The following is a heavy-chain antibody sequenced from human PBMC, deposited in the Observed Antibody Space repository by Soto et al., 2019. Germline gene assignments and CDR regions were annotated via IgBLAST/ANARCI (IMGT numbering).Heavy chain of an antibody. J-gene: IGHJ5*02. V-gene: IGHV1-3*01. CDR3: ATRYCSSTSCVNWFDP. Sequence: ASVKVSCKASGYTFTSYAMHWVRQAPGQRLEWMGWINAGNGNTKYSQKFQGRVTITRDTSTGTAYMELSSLRSEDTAVYYCATRYCSSTSCVNWFDPWGQGTLVTVSS. CDR1: GYTFTSYA. D-gene: IGHD2-2*01. CDR2: INAGNGNT.